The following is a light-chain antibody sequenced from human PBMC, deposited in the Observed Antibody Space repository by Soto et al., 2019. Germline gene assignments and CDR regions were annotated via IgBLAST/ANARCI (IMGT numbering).Light chain of an antibody. CDR3: NSYTSTSTLV. J-gene: IGLJ2*01. Sequence: QSALTQPASVSGSPGQSITISCTGSSSDIGGHNYVSWYQQYPGKAPKLMIYEVTNRPSGVSDRFSGSKSGNTASLTISGLQAEDEADYYCNSYTSTSTLVFGGGTKLT. CDR2: EVT. V-gene: IGLV2-14*01. CDR1: SSDIGGHNY.